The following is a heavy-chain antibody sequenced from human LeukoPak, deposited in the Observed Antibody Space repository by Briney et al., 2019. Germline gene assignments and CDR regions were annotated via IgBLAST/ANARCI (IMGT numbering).Heavy chain of an antibody. CDR3: AAVYCGGSSCYHSRGWFDP. CDR2: INQDGSEK. J-gene: IGHJ5*02. V-gene: IGHV3-7*01. CDR1: GFTFSSYW. D-gene: IGHD2-15*01. Sequence: GGSLRLSCAASGFTFSSYWMSWVRQAPAKGLEWVANINQDGSEKYYVGSVKGRFTISRDNAKNSLYLQMNSLRAEDTAVYYCAAVYCGGSSCYHSRGWFDPWGQGTLVTVSS.